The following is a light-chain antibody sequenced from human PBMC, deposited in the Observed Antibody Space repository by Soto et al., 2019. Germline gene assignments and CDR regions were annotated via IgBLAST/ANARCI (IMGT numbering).Light chain of an antibody. CDR3: QTWGPVV. V-gene: IGLV4-69*01. Sequence: QLVLTQSPSASASLGTSVMLTCTLSSGHTNYRVAWHQQQPEKGPRYLINVKSDGTHDRGDGISDRFSGSSSGAERHLTISNLQSEDEADYYCQTWGPVVFGGGTKLTVL. CDR1: SGHTNYR. CDR2: VKSDGTH. J-gene: IGLJ2*01.